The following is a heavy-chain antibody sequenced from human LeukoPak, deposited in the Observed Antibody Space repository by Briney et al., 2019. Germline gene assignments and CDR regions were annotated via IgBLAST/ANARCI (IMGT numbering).Heavy chain of an antibody. CDR3: AREDYSSSWTHSSSFDY. CDR2: IIPIFGTA. J-gene: IGHJ4*02. D-gene: IGHD6-13*01. V-gene: IGHV1-69*13. CDR1: GGTFSSYA. Sequence: SVKVSCKASGGTFSSYAISWVRQAPGQGLEWMGGIIPIFGTANYAQKFQGRVTITADESTSTAYMELSSLRSEDTAVYYCAREDYSSSWTHSSSFDYWGQGTLVTVSS.